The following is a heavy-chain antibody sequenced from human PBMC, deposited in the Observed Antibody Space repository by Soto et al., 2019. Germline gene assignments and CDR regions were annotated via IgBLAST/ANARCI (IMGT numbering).Heavy chain of an antibody. CDR1: GFTFSSYG. V-gene: IGHV3-33*01. Sequence: QVQLVVSGGGVVQPGRSLRLSCAASGFTFSSYGLHWVRQAPGKGLEWVAVIWYDGSNKYYADSVKGRFTISRDNSKKAVYLQMNSLRAEDTAVYYCAREPPYPSYCSSTCCYGDYFDYWGQGTLVTVSS. CDR2: IWYDGSNK. D-gene: IGHD2-2*01. J-gene: IGHJ4*02. CDR3: AREPPYPSYCSSTCCYGDYFDY.